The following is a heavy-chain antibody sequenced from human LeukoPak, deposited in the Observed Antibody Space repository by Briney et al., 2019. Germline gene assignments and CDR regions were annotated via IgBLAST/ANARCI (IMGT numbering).Heavy chain of an antibody. J-gene: IGHJ3*02. Sequence: GGSLRLSCAASGFTFISYAMHWVRQAPGKGLEWVANINQDGIEKYYVASVKGRFTISRDNAKNSMYVQMNSLRAEDTAVYYCARGFDGYYGFDIWGQGTMVTVSS. D-gene: IGHD5-24*01. CDR1: GFTFISYA. V-gene: IGHV3-7*05. CDR3: ARGFDGYYGFDI. CDR2: INQDGIEK.